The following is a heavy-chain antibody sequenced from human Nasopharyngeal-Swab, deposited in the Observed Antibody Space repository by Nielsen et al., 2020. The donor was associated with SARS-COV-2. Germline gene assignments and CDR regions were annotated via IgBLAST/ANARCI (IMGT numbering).Heavy chain of an antibody. D-gene: IGHD4-17*01. J-gene: IGHJ4*02. Sequence: GSLSLSCKGSGYSFNSYWIVWVRQLPGKGLEWMGIIHPGDSDTRYSPSFQGQVTISADKSISTAYLQWSSLKASDTAMYYCARLVSTTVTTTYFDYWGQGTLVTVSS. CDR2: IHPGDSDT. V-gene: IGHV5-51*01. CDR1: GYSFNSYW. CDR3: ARLVSTTVTTTYFDY.